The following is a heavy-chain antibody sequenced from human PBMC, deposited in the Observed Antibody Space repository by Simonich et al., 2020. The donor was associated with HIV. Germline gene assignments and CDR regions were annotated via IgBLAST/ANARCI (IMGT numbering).Heavy chain of an antibody. D-gene: IGHD3-16*01. CDR2: INPNSGGT. V-gene: IGHV1-2*02. CDR1: GYTFTDHP. J-gene: IGHJ3*02. CDR3: AREGAMMDDAFDI. Sequence: QVQLVQSGAEVKNPGASVKVSCKASGYTFTDHPMHWVRQAPGQGLEWMGWINPNSGGTDNAQKFKGRVTMTRDTSMSTAYMELSRLRTNDTAVYFCAREGAMMDDAFDIWGQGTMVTVSS.